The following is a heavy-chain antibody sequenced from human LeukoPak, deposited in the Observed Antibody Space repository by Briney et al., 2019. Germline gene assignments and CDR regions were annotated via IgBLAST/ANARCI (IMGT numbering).Heavy chain of an antibody. V-gene: IGHV4-59*01. CDR2: IYYSGST. Sequence: PPETLSLTCTVSGGSISSYYWSWIRQPPGKGLEWIGYIYYSGSTNYNPSLKSRVTISVDTSKNQFSLKLSSVTAADTAVYYCASGRDYGDSQWFFFDYWGQGTLVTVSS. J-gene: IGHJ4*02. D-gene: IGHD4-17*01. CDR3: ASGRDYGDSQWFFFDY. CDR1: GGSISSYY.